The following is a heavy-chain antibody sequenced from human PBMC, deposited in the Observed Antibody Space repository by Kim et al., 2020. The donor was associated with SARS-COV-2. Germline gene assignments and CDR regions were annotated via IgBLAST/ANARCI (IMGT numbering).Heavy chain of an antibody. CDR3: ARGWTHYDYVWGSYRYPSYYYYGMDV. D-gene: IGHD3-16*02. CDR2: INHSGST. Sequence: SETLSLTCAVYGGSFSGYYWSWIRQPPGKGLEWIGEINHSGSTNYNPSLKSRVTISVDTSKNQFSLKLSSVTAADTAVYYCARGWTHYDYVWGSYRYPSYYYYGMDVWGQGTTVTVSS. V-gene: IGHV4-34*01. J-gene: IGHJ6*02. CDR1: GGSFSGYY.